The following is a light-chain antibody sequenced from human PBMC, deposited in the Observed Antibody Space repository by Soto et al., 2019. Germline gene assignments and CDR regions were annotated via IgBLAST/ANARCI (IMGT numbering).Light chain of an antibody. V-gene: IGLV2-14*01. J-gene: IGLJ1*01. CDR2: DVS. Sequence: QSALTQPASVSGSPGQSITISCTGTSSDVGGYNYVSWYQQHPGKAPKLMIYDVSNRPSGVSNRFSGSKSGNTASLTISGLQAEDEADYYCSSYTSNSTLEVFGIGTKVTVL. CDR1: SSDVGGYNY. CDR3: SSYTSNSTLEV.